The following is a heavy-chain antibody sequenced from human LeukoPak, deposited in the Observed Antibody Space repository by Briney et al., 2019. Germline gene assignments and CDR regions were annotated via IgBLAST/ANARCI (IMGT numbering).Heavy chain of an antibody. V-gene: IGHV4-59*08. CDR3: AREDRRNFDY. CDR2: IYYSGST. CDR1: GGSISSYY. J-gene: IGHJ4*02. D-gene: IGHD1-14*01. Sequence: PSETLSLTCTVSGGSISSYYWSWIRQPPGKGLEWIGYIYYSGSTYYNPSLKSRVTISVDTSKNQFSLKLSSVTAADTAVYYCAREDRRNFDYWGQGTLVTVSS.